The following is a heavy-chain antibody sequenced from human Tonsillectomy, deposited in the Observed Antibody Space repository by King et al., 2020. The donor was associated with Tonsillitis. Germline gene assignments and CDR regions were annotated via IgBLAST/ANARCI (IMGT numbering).Heavy chain of an antibody. Sequence: QLVQSGGGLVKPGGSLRLSCAASGFSFSYTWMNWVRQAPGKGLEWVGRIKSKTDGGTTDYAAPVKGRFTISRDDSKNTVFLQMNSLKTEDTAVYYCTTVLQWLDYFDFWGQGTPVTVSS. D-gene: IGHD6-19*01. CDR2: IKSKTDGGTT. CDR1: GFSFSYTW. CDR3: TTVLQWLDYFDF. J-gene: IGHJ4*02. V-gene: IGHV3-15*01.